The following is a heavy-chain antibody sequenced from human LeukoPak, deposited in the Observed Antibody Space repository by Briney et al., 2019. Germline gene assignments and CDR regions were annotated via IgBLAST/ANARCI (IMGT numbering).Heavy chain of an antibody. Sequence: GASVKVSCKASGGTFSSYAISWVRQAPGQGLEWMGGIIPIFGTANYAQKFQGRVTITRDTSANTAYMELSSLRSEDTAVYYCARVSYDYVWGSYRSNWFDPWGQGTLVTVSS. CDR1: GGTFSSYA. CDR3: ARVSYDYVWGSYRSNWFDP. D-gene: IGHD3-16*02. CDR2: IIPIFGTA. J-gene: IGHJ5*02. V-gene: IGHV1-69*05.